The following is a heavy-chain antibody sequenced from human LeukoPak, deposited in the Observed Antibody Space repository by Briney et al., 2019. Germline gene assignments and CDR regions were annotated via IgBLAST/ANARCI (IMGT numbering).Heavy chain of an antibody. D-gene: IGHD2-15*01. V-gene: IGHV3-74*01. J-gene: IGHJ4*02. CDR2: INSDGSWT. CDR3: ATDRATQYFDY. CDR1: GNYW. Sequence: GGSLRLSCAASGNYWMHWVRQAPGKGLVWVSHINSDGSWTSYADSVKGRFTISKDNAKNTLFLQMNSLRAEDTAVYYCATDRATQYFDYWGQGTLVSVSS.